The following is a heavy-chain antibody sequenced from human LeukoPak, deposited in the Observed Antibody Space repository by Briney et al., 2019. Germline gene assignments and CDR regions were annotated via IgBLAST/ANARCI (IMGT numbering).Heavy chain of an antibody. J-gene: IGHJ5*02. D-gene: IGHD6-25*01. CDR2: IIPIFGTA. CDR3: ANPAVRHNWFDP. Sequence: ASVKVSCKASGGTFSSYAISWVRQAPGQGLEWMGGIIPIFGTANYAQKFQGRVTITADESTSTAYMELSSLRSEDTAVYYCANPAVRHNWFDPWGQGTLVTVSS. V-gene: IGHV1-69*13. CDR1: GGTFSSYA.